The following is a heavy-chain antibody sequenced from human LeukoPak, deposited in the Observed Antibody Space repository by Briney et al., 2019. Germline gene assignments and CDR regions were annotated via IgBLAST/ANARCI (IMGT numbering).Heavy chain of an antibody. J-gene: IGHJ4*02. CDR2: IYYSGST. Sequence: SETLSLTCSVSGGSISSYYWSWIRQPPGKGLEWIGYIYYSGSTNYNPSLKSRVTISVDTSKNQFSLKLSSVTAADTAVYYCARGWLLWYYFDCWGQGALVTVSS. CDR3: ARGWLLWYYFDC. CDR1: GGSISSYY. D-gene: IGHD3-3*01. V-gene: IGHV4-59*01.